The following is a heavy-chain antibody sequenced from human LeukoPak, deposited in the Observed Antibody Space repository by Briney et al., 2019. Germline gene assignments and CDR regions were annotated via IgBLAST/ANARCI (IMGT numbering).Heavy chain of an antibody. CDR1: GGSISSGGYY. CDR2: IYYSGST. CDR3: ARIYCSGGSCEDYYFDY. D-gene: IGHD2-15*01. Sequence: SETLSLTCTVSGGSISSGGYYWSWIRQHPGNGLEWIGYIYYSGSTYYDPSLKSRVTISVDTSKNQFSLKLSSVTAADTAVYYCARIYCSGGSCEDYYFDYWGQGTLVTVSS. V-gene: IGHV4-31*03. J-gene: IGHJ4*02.